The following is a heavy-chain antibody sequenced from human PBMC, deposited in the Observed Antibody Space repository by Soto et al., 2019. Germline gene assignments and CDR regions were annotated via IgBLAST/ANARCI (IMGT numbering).Heavy chain of an antibody. CDR3: ARGGYYDSSGSRNYHYYGMDG. CDR1: GYTFTSYG. D-gene: IGHD3-22*01. CDR2: ISPYNDDT. J-gene: IGHJ6*02. V-gene: IGHV1-18*01. Sequence: QAQLVQSGVEVKKPGASVKVSCKASGYTFTSYGINWVRQAPGQGLEWLGWISPYNDDTKYAQKLQGRVTMTTDTSSRTAYMALRSLSSDYTAVYFCARGGYYDSSGSRNYHYYGMDGWGQGTTVTVSS.